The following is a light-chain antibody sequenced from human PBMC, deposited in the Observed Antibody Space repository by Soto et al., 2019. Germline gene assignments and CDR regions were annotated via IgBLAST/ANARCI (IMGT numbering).Light chain of an antibody. CDR2: GAS. CDR3: QQQGRSWIT. Sequence: EIVMTQSPATLAVSPGEGATLSFRASQSVSSNLAWYQQKPGQAPRLLIYGASTRATGIPARFSGSGSGTEFTLTISRLEPEDFAVYYCQQQGRSWITFGQGTRLEIK. CDR1: QSVSSN. J-gene: IGKJ5*01. V-gene: IGKV3-15*01.